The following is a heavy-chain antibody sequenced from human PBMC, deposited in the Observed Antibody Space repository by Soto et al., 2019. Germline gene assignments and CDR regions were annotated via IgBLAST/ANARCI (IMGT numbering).Heavy chain of an antibody. D-gene: IGHD2-15*01. J-gene: IGHJ4*02. CDR2: ISVSGDSA. CDR1: GFTFNTYA. CDR3: ATRHLSYCSGGTCNTFGF. Sequence: EVQLLESGGGLVQPGGSLRLSCAASGFTFNTYAMNWVRQAPGKGLEWVSTISVSGDSAYFADSVRGRFTISRDNSKNTVYLQRNSLRADDTVMYYCATRHLSYCSGGTCNTFGFWGQGTLVTVSS. V-gene: IGHV3-23*01.